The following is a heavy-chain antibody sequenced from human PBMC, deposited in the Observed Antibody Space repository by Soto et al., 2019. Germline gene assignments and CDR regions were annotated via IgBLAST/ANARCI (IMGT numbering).Heavy chain of an antibody. CDR1: GFTFGDYA. J-gene: IGHJ4*02. D-gene: IGHD6-19*01. Sequence: EVQLVESGGGLVQPGRSLRLSCTTSGFTFGDYAMSWVRQAPGKGLDGVGFIRSKTYGGTTEYAASVKGRFTISRDDSKSIAYLQMYSLKTENTAVYYCTRVKGGQYSSCWYVYWGQGTLVTVSS. CDR3: TRVKGGQYSSCWYVY. CDR2: IRSKTYGGTT. V-gene: IGHV3-49*04.